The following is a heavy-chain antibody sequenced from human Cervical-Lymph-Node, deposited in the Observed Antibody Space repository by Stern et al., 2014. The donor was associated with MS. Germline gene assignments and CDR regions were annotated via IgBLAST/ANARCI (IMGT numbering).Heavy chain of an antibody. J-gene: IGHJ4*02. CDR1: GYTFTSYG. CDR3: ARDSGYSSSWYPWYFDY. CDR2: ISAYNGNT. V-gene: IGHV1-18*01. Sequence: QVQLVQSGAEVKKPGASVKVSCKASGYTFTSYGISWVRQAPGQGLEWMGWISAYNGNTTYAQKLKGRVAMTTDTSTSTAYMELRSLRSDDTAVYYCARDSGYSSSWYPWYFDYWGQGTLVTVSS. D-gene: IGHD6-13*01.